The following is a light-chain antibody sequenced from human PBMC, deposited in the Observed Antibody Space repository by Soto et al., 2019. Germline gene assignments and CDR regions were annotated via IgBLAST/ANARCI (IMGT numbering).Light chain of an antibody. CDR3: CSYAGSSTFDVV. V-gene: IGLV2-23*02. Sequence: QSVLTQPASVSGSPGQSITISCTGTSSDVGSYNRVSWYQQHPGKAPKLMIYEVSKRPSGVSNRFSGSKSGNTASLTISGLQAEDEADYYCCSYAGSSTFDVVFGGGTKLTVL. CDR1: SSDVGSYNR. CDR2: EVS. J-gene: IGLJ2*01.